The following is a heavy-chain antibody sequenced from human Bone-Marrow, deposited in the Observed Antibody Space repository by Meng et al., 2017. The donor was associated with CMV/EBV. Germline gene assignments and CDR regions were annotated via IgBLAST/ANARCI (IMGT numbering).Heavy chain of an antibody. V-gene: IGHV1-8*03. CDR1: GYTFTSYD. D-gene: IGHD1-26*01. Sequence: ASVKVSCKASGYTFTSYDINWVRQATGQGLEWMGWMNPNSGNTGYAQKFQGRVTITRNTSISTAYMELSSLRSDDTAVYYCARDQVIWGATPALDYYYGMDVWGQGPTVPVSS. CDR2: MNPNSGNT. CDR3: ARDQVIWGATPALDYYYGMDV. J-gene: IGHJ6*02.